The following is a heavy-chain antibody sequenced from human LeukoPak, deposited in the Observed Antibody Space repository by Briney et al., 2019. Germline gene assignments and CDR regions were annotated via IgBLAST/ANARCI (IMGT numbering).Heavy chain of an antibody. CDR2: ISSSSSYI. CDR1: GFTFSSYS. D-gene: IGHD2-15*01. CDR3: ARLVGYCSGGSCRRGGNWFDP. V-gene: IGHV3-21*01. J-gene: IGHJ5*02. Sequence: TGGSLRLSCAASGFTFSSYSMNWVRQAPGKGLEWVSSISSSSSYIYYAVSVKGRFTISRDNAKNSLYLQMNSLRAGDTAVYYCARLVGYCSGGSCRRGGNWFDPWGQGTLVTVSS.